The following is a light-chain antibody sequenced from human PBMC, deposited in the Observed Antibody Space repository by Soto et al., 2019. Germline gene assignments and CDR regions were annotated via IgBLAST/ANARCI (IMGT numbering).Light chain of an antibody. Sequence: QSALTQPASVSGSPGQSITISCTGTSSDVGAYDYVSWFQQHPGKAPKLIIYEVSYRPSGVSSRFSGSKSGNRASLTISGLQAEDEADYYCSSYAGNNKMVFGGGTKLTVL. CDR2: EVS. J-gene: IGLJ3*02. CDR3: SSYAGNNKMV. CDR1: SSDVGAYDY. V-gene: IGLV2-14*01.